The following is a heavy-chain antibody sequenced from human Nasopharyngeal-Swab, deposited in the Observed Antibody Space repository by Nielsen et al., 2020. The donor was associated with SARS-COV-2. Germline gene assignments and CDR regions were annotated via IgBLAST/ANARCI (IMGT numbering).Heavy chain of an antibody. CDR1: GGSISSGSYY. CDR3: ASDSSGYLFNYGMDV. CDR2: IYTSGST. D-gene: IGHD3-22*01. V-gene: IGHV4-61*02. J-gene: IGHJ6*02. Sequence: SETLSLTCTVSGGSISSGSYYWSWIRQPAGKGLEWIGRIYTSGSTNYNPSLKSRVTISVDTSKNQFSLKLSSVTAADTAMYYCASDSSGYLFNYGMDVWGQGTTVTVSS.